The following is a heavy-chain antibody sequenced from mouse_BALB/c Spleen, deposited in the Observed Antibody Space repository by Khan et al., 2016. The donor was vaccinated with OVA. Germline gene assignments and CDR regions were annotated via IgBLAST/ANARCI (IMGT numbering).Heavy chain of an antibody. Sequence: VELVQSGGGLVQPGGSRKLSCAASGFTFSDYGMAWVRQAPGKGPEWVAFISTLAYSTYYADTVTGRFTISRENAKNNLYLEMSSLRSEDTAMYYCARSWAMDYWGQGTSVTVSS. CDR1: GFTFSDYG. V-gene: IGHV5-15*02. J-gene: IGHJ4*01. CDR3: ARSWAMDY. CDR2: ISTLAYST.